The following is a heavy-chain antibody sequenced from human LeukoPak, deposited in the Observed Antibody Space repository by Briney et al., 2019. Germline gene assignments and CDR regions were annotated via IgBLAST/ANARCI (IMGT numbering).Heavy chain of an antibody. D-gene: IGHD5-24*01. Sequence: GGALRLSFSASGFPVSSNYMSWGRPAPGEGVGWVFVIFSGGSTYYADSVKGRFTISRDNSKNTLYLQMNSLRAEDTAVYYCARDSPWGDGYNSVYYGMDVWGQGTTVTVSS. CDR1: GFPVSSNY. J-gene: IGHJ6*02. CDR2: IFSGGST. V-gene: IGHV3-66*01. CDR3: ARDSPWGDGYNSVYYGMDV.